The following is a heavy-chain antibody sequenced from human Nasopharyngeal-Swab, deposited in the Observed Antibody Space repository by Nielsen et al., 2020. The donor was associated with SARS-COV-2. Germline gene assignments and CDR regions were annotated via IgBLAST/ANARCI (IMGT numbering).Heavy chain of an antibody. CDR2: PYYSGNT. D-gene: IGHD3-16*01. CDR3: ARHKSLHPSWFDP. J-gene: IGHJ5*02. CDR1: GDSVTNTFYY. Sequence: SETLSLTCTVSGDSVTNTFYYWAWIRQPPGQGLVWIGSPYYSGNTYYNPSLNSRVTISADSSKSQVSLKLRSVTAADTAVYYCARHKSLHPSWFDPWGQGTLVTVSS. V-gene: IGHV4-39*01.